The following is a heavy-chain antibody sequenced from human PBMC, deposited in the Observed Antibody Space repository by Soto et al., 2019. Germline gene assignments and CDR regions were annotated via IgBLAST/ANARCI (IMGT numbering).Heavy chain of an antibody. D-gene: IGHD3-22*01. CDR1: GYSFTSYW. CDR2: IYPGDSDT. Sequence: GESLKISCKGSGYSFTSYWIGWVRQMPGKGLEWMGIIYPGDSDTRYSPSFQGQVTISADKSISTAYLQWSSLKASDTAMYYCAVPPRRSGYYLSGDAFDIWGQGTMVTVSS. J-gene: IGHJ3*02. V-gene: IGHV5-51*01. CDR3: AVPPRRSGYYLSGDAFDI.